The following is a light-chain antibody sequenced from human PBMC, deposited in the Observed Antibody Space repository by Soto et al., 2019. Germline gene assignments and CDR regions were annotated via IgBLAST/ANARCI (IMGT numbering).Light chain of an antibody. CDR2: GAS. CDR1: QSVSSN. Sequence: EIVMTQSPATLSVSPGQRATLSCRASQSVSSNLAWYQQRPGQAPRLLIDGASTRATGIPTRFSGSGSGTELTLTISSLQSVDFAVYYWQQYANWFPWTCGQGTKVEFK. J-gene: IGKJ1*01. CDR3: QQYANWFPWT. V-gene: IGKV3-15*01.